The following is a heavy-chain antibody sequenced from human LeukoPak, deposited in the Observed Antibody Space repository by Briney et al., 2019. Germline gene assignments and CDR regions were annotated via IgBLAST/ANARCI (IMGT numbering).Heavy chain of an antibody. Sequence: PGGSLRLSCAASGFTFSSYGMHWVRQAPGKGLEWVAVIWYDGSNKYYADSVEGRFTISRDNSKNTLYLQMNSLRAEDTAVYYCARGIHDFWSGYFPRFDPWGQGTLVTVSS. CDR3: ARGIHDFWSGYFPRFDP. CDR1: GFTFSSYG. CDR2: IWYDGSNK. D-gene: IGHD3-3*01. J-gene: IGHJ5*02. V-gene: IGHV3-33*01.